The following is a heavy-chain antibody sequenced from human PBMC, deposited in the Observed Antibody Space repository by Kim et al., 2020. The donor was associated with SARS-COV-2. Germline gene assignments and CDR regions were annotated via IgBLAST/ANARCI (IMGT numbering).Heavy chain of an antibody. CDR2: IRSKANSYAT. Sequence: GGSLRLSCAASGFTFSGSAMHWVRQASGKGLEWVGRIRSKANSYATAYAASVKGRFTISRDDSKNTAYLQMNSLKTEDTAVYYCTSPASPTLPSPWGQGTLVTVSS. D-gene: IGHD3-16*01. CDR3: TSPASPTLPSP. J-gene: IGHJ5*02. CDR1: GFTFSGSA. V-gene: IGHV3-73*01.